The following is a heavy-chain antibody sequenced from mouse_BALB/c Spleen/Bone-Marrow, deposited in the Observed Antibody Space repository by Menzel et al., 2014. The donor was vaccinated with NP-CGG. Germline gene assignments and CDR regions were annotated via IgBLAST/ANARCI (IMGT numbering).Heavy chain of an antibody. CDR1: GFNIEDTY. CDR3: APYYYGSSLFAY. V-gene: IGHV14-3*02. J-gene: IGHJ3*01. D-gene: IGHD1-1*01. CDR2: IDPANGNT. Sequence: EVQLQQSGAELVKPGASVKLSCTASGFNIEDTYMHWVKQRPEQGLEWIGRIDPANGNTKYDPKFQGKATITADTSSNTAYLQLSSLTSEDTAVYYCAPYYYGSSLFAYWGQGTLVTVSA.